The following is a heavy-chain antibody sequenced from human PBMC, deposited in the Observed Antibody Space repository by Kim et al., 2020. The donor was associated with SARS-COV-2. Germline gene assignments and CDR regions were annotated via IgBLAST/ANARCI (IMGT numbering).Heavy chain of an antibody. CDR1: GFTFSAYD. CDR3: VRDRWWGAFDI. J-gene: IGHJ3*02. V-gene: IGHV3-48*02. CDR2: ITTSSTTI. Sequence: GGSLRLSCATSGFTFSAYDMNWVRQVPGKGLEWLSFITTSSTTIYYADSVKGRFTISRDNAKNSLYLQMNSLRDEDTAVYFCVRDRWWGAFDIWGQGTMV. D-gene: IGHD2-15*01.